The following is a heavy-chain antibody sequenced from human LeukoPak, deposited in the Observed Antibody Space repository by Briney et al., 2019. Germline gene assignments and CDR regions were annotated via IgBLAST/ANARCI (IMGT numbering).Heavy chain of an antibody. Sequence: GGSLRLSCAASGFTFSSYTMNWVRQAPGKGLEWVSSISSTGTYIYCADSLKGRFTISRDNAKSSLYLQMNSLRAEDTAVYYCARTRGIDYWGQGTLVTVSS. CDR1: GFTFSSYT. D-gene: IGHD6-13*01. V-gene: IGHV3-21*01. CDR3: ARTRGIDY. CDR2: ISSTGTYI. J-gene: IGHJ4*02.